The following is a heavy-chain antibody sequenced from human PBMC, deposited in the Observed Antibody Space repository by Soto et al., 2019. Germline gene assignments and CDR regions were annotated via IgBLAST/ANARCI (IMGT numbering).Heavy chain of an antibody. V-gene: IGHV3-23*01. J-gene: IGHJ5*02. CDR2: ISGSGFKK. CDR3: AKNQGVELVPLATVDWFDP. CDR1: GFIFENFG. D-gene: IGHD1-26*01. Sequence: LRLSCAASGFIFENFGMSWVRQAPGKGLEWISSISGSGFKKYYADSVKGRFTISRDNSKSTVYLELNNLSAEDTAVYHCAKNQGVELVPLATVDWFDPWGQGSVGTSPQ.